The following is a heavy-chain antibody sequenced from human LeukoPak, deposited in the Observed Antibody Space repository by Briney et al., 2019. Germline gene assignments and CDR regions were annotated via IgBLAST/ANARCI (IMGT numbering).Heavy chain of an antibody. CDR1: GFTFSSYG. V-gene: IGHV3-30*18. Sequence: GGSLRLSCAASGFTFSSYGMHWVRQAPGKGLEWVAVISYDGSNKYYADSVKGRFTISRDNSKNTLYLQMNSLRAEYTAVYYCAKDRPSMAVAGSGEIDYWGQGTLVTVSS. CDR2: ISYDGSNK. CDR3: AKDRPSMAVAGSGEIDY. D-gene: IGHD6-19*01. J-gene: IGHJ4*02.